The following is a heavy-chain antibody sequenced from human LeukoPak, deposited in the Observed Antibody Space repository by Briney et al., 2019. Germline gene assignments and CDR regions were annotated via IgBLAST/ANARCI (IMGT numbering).Heavy chain of an antibody. CDR3: ARGAGFAEPLPEY. Sequence: ASVKVSCKASGYTFTSYAIQWVRQAPGQRLEWMGWINAGHGNTKYSQNFQGRVTITRDTSASTAYMELSSLRSEDTAVYYCARGAGFAEPLPEYWGQGTLLTVSP. CDR2: INAGHGNT. V-gene: IGHV1-3*01. D-gene: IGHD1-14*01. CDR1: GYTFTSYA. J-gene: IGHJ4*02.